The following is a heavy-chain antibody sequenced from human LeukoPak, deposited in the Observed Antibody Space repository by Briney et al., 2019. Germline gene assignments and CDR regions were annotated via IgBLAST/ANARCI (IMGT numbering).Heavy chain of an antibody. CDR2: IYYSGST. V-gene: IGHV4-59*08. CDR3: ASGYSSGWPYYYYGMDV. CDR1: GGSISSYY. D-gene: IGHD6-19*01. J-gene: IGHJ6*02. Sequence: PSETLSLTCTVSGGSISSYYWSWIRQPPGKGLEWIGYIYYSGSTNYNPSPKSRVTISVDTSKNQFSLKLSSVTAADTAVYYCASGYSSGWPYYYYGMDVWGQGTTVTVSS.